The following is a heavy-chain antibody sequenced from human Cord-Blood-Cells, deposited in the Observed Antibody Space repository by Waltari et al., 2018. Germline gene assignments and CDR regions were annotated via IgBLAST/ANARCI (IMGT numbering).Heavy chain of an antibody. CDR2: INHTGST. V-gene: IGHV4-34*01. D-gene: IGHD2-2*01. CDR3: ARDRARVVPAARRGIGNWFDP. J-gene: IGHJ5*02. CDR1: GGSFSGYY. Sequence: QVQLQQWGAGLLKPSETLSLTCAVYGGSFSGYYWSWIRQPPGKGLEWIGEINHTGSTNYTPSLKRRVTISVDTSKNQFSLKLSSVTAADTAVYYCARDRARVVPAARRGIGNWFDPWGQGTLVTVSS.